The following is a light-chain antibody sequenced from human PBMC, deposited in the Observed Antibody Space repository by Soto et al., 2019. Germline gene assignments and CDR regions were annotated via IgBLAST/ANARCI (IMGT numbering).Light chain of an antibody. CDR1: QRVSSSY. J-gene: IGKJ2*01. CDR2: GAS. CDR3: QQYGSSPPYT. V-gene: IGKV3-20*01. Sequence: EIVLTQSPGTLSLSPGDRATLSCRASQRVSSSYLAWYQQKPGQAPRLIIYGASSRATGIPDRCSGSGSGTDFTLTISRLEPEDFAVYYCQQYGSSPPYTFGQGTKLEIK.